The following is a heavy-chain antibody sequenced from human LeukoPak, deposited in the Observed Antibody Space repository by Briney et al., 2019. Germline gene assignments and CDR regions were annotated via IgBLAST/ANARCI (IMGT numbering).Heavy chain of an antibody. D-gene: IGHD3-10*01. CDR1: GFTFSSYA. V-gene: IGHV3-23*01. J-gene: IGHJ3*02. CDR2: ISGTGRTT. CDR3: AKDRSGAGAFDI. Sequence: GGSLRLSCAASGFTFSSYAMSWVRQAPGKGLEWVSGISGTGRTTYYAASVKGRFTISRDNSKNTVYLQMNSLRVEDTAVYYCAKDRSGAGAFDIWGQGTVVTVSS.